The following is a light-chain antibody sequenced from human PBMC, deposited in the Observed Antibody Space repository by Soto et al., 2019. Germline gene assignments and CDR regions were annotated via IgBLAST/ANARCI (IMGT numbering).Light chain of an antibody. J-gene: IGLJ2*01. CDR1: SSDVGGYNY. Sequence: QSALTQPASVSGSPGQSITISCTGTSSDVGGYNYVSWYQQHPGKDPKLMIYDVSNRPPGVSNRFSGSKSCNPASLTSSGLLAEDEADYYCSSYTSSSVVFGGGTKLTVL. V-gene: IGLV2-14*01. CDR3: SSYTSSSVV. CDR2: DVS.